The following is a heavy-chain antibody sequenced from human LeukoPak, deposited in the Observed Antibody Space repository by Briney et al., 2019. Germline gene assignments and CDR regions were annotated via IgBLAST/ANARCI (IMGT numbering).Heavy chain of an antibody. D-gene: IGHD3-22*01. CDR1: GGSISSSSYY. CDR2: INHSGST. Sequence: NPSETLSLTCTVSGGSISSSSYYWGWIRQPPGKGLEWIGEINHSGSTNYNPSLKSRVTISVDTSKNQFSLKLSSVTAADTAVYYCAREGSYDKGQYYFDYWGQGTLVTVSS. V-gene: IGHV4-39*07. CDR3: AREGSYDKGQYYFDY. J-gene: IGHJ4*02.